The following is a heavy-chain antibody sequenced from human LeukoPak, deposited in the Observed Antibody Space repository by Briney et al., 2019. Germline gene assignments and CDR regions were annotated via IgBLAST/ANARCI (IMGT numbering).Heavy chain of an antibody. CDR1: GFTFSIYS. CDR2: ISSSSSTI. J-gene: IGHJ4*02. D-gene: IGHD6-13*01. CDR3: ARVGYSSSWDLLDY. V-gene: IGHV3-48*02. Sequence: GGSLRLSCAASGFTFSIYSMNWVRQAPGKGLEWVSYISSSSSTIYYADSVKGRFTISRDNAKNSLYLQMNSLGDEDTAVYYCARVGYSSSWDLLDYWGQGTLVTVSS.